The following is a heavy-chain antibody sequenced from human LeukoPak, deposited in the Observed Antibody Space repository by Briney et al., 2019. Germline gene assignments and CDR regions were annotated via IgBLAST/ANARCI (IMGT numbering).Heavy chain of an antibody. V-gene: IGHV1-46*01. CDR2: INPSGGST. CDR1: GYTLTNYD. J-gene: IGHJ4*02. Sequence: ASVKVSCKASGYTLTNYDINWVRQATGQGLEWMGIINPSGGSTSYAQKFQGRVTMTRDTSTSTVYMELSSLRSEDTAVYYCATTHTYYDFWSGYLDYWGQGTLVTVSS. D-gene: IGHD3-3*01. CDR3: ATTHTYYDFWSGYLDY.